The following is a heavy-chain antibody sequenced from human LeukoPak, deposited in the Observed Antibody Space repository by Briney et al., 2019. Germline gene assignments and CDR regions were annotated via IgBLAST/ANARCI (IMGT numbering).Heavy chain of an antibody. CDR1: GFTVSSNY. CDR3: ARIIVGATGIDY. J-gene: IGHJ4*02. V-gene: IGHV3-74*01. D-gene: IGHD1-26*01. CDR2: ISSDGNNI. Sequence: GGSLRLSCAASGFTVSSNYMSWVRQVPGKGLVWVSRISSDGNNIQYADSVKGRFTISRDNAKNTLYLQMNSLRVEDTAVYYCARIIVGATGIDYWGQGTLVTVSS.